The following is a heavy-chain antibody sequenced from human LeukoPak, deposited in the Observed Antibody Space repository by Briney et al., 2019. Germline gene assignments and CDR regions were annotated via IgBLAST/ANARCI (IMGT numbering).Heavy chain of an antibody. D-gene: IGHD3-22*01. J-gene: IGHJ6*03. CDR2: INHSGST. Sequence: PSETLSLTCAVYGGSFSGYYWSWIRQPPGKGLEWIGEINHSGSTNYNPSLKSRVTISVDTSKNQFSLKLSSVTAADTAVYYCARLGDSSGPPPHYYYYYYMDVWGKGTTVTVSS. CDR1: GGSFSGYY. CDR3: ARLGDSSGPPPHYYYYYYMDV. V-gene: IGHV4-34*01.